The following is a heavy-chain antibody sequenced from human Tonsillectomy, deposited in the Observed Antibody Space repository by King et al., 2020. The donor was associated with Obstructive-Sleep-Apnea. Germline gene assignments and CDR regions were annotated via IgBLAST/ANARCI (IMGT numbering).Heavy chain of an antibody. J-gene: IGHJ3*02. CDR2: IWYDGSNK. D-gene: IGHD7-27*01. V-gene: IGHV3-33*01. CDR3: AREDPRLTGDLGGAFDI. Sequence: VQLVESGGGVVQPGRSLRLSCAASGFTFSSYGMHWVRQAPGKGLEWVAVIWYDGSNKYYADSVKGRFTISRDNSKNTLYLQINSLRAEDTAVYYCAREDPRLTGDLGGAFDIWGQGTMVTVSS. CDR1: GFTFSSYG.